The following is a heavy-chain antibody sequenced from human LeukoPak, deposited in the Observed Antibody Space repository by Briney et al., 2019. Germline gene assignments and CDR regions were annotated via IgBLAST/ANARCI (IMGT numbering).Heavy chain of an antibody. CDR1: GGTFSSYA. J-gene: IGHJ4*02. Sequence: SVKVSCKASGGTFSSYAISWVRQAPGQGLEWMGGIIPIFGTANYAQKFQGRVTITADESTSTAYMELSSLRSEDTAVYYCARDLKAVGYCSGGSCYPGDYWSQGTLVTVSS. D-gene: IGHD2-15*01. CDR2: IIPIFGTA. V-gene: IGHV1-69*13. CDR3: ARDLKAVGYCSGGSCYPGDY.